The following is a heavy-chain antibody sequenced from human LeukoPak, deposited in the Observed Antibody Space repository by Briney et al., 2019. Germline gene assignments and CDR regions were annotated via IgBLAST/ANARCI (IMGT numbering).Heavy chain of an antibody. CDR1: GFTFSSYW. CDR3: ARKSDYGDFHFDC. CDR2: IKEDGSEK. Sequence: GGSLRLSCAASGFTFSSYWMSWVRQAPGKGLEWVAKIKEDGSEKYYMDSVKGRFTISRDNVKNSLYLQMNSLRAEDTAVYYCARKSDYGDFHFDCWGQGTQVTVS. D-gene: IGHD4-17*01. J-gene: IGHJ4*02. V-gene: IGHV3-7*04.